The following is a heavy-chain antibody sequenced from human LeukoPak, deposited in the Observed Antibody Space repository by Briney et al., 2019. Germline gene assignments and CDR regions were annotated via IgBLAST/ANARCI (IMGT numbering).Heavy chain of an antibody. D-gene: IGHD3-3*01. CDR3: ARVEWRPKRFDP. J-gene: IGHJ5*02. V-gene: IGHV3-30*03. CDR1: GFTFSSYA. CDR2: ISYDGSNK. Sequence: GGSLRLSCAASGFTFSSYAMHWVRQAPGKGLEWVAVISYDGSNKYSADSVKGRFTISRDNSKNTLYLQMNSLRAEDTAVYYCARVEWRPKRFDPWGQGTLVTVSS.